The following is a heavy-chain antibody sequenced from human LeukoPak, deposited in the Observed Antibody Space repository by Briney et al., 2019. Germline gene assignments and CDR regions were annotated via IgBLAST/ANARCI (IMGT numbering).Heavy chain of an antibody. CDR3: ARSNSGGNVHFDY. CDR1: GYSFTSYD. D-gene: IGHD4-23*01. J-gene: IGHJ4*02. CDR2: MNPNSGDA. V-gene: IGHV1-8*02. Sequence: GASVKVSCKASGYSFTSYDINWVRQATGQGLEWIGWMNPNSGDADYTQKFKGRVTFTRDTSTRTAYMEVNSLGSEDTAVYYCARSNSGGNVHFDYWGQGTLVTVSS.